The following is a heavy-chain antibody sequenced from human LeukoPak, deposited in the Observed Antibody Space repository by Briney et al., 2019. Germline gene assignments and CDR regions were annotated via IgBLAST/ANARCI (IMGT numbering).Heavy chain of an antibody. CDR3: ARGGDCRDYLDLGYFDY. V-gene: IGHV3-33*01. D-gene: IGHD4-11*01. CDR1: AFNFSDYG. CDR2: IWYDGSIK. J-gene: IGHJ4*02. Sequence: GGSLRLSCAASAFNFSDYGMHWVRQAPGKGLEWVAIIWYDGSIKYYADSVKGRFTISRDNSKKTVYLQMNSLRAEDSSLHYCARGGDCRDYLDLGYFDYWGQGTLVTVPS.